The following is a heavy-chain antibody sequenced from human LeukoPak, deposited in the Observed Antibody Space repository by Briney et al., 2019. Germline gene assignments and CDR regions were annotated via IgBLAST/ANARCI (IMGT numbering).Heavy chain of an antibody. J-gene: IGHJ2*01. CDR3: AREGYCTNGVCLGEFFDL. CDR1: GYTFTSYG. Sequence: SVKVSCKASGYTFTSYGISWVRQAPGQGLEWMGGIIPIFGTANYAQKFQGRVTITTDESTSTAYMELSSLRSEDTAVYYCAREGYCTNGVCLGEFFDLWGRGTLVTVSS. D-gene: IGHD2-8*01. CDR2: IIPIFGTA. V-gene: IGHV1-69*05.